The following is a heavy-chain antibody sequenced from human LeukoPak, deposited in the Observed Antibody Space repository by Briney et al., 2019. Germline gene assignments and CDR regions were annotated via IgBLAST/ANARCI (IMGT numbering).Heavy chain of an antibody. CDR2: ISSSGSTI. D-gene: IGHD6-6*01. Sequence: GGSLRLSCAASGFTFSDYYMSWIRQAPGKGLEWVSYISSSGSTIYYADSVKGRFTISRDNAKNSLYLQMNSLRAEDTAVYYCAKAEQLALFDYWGQGTLVTVSS. CDR3: AKAEQLALFDY. CDR1: GFTFSDYY. J-gene: IGHJ4*02. V-gene: IGHV3-11*01.